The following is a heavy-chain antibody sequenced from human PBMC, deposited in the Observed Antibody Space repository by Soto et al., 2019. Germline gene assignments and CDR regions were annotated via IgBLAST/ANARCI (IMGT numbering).Heavy chain of an antibody. CDR1: GGSFSGYY. J-gene: IGHJ5*02. V-gene: IGHV4-34*01. D-gene: IGHD6-19*01. Sequence: SETLSLTCAVYGGSFSGYYWSWIRQPPGKGLEWIGEINHGGSTNYNPSLKSRVTISVDTSKNQFSLKLSSVTAADTAVYYCARGIGGWFNWSDPRGQGALVPVSP. CDR2: INHGGST. CDR3: ARGIGGWFNWSDP.